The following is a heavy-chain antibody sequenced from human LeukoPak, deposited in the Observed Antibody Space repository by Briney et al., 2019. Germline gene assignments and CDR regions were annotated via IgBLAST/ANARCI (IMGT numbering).Heavy chain of an antibody. CDR3: ARAVGRPTPPGDYYGGSLDAFDI. CDR2: INHSGST. V-gene: IGHV4-34*01. CDR1: GGSFSGYY. J-gene: IGHJ3*02. D-gene: IGHD3-16*01. Sequence: SETLSLTCAVYGGSFSGYYWSWIRQPPGKGLEWIGEINHSGSTNYNPSLKSRVTISVDTSKNQFSLKLSSVTAADTAVYYCARAVGRPTPPGDYYGGSLDAFDIWGQGTMVTVSS.